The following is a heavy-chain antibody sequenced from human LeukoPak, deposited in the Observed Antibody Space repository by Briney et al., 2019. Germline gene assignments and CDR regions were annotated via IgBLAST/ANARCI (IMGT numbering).Heavy chain of an antibody. CDR1: GGTFSSYA. J-gene: IGHJ4*02. Sequence: SVKVSCKASGGTFSSYAIGWVRQAPGQGLEWMGGIIPIFGTANYAQKFQGRVTITADESTSTAYMELSSLRSEDTAVYYCAKDYSNYDPSYFDYWGQGTLVTVSS. D-gene: IGHD4-11*01. CDR2: IIPIFGTA. CDR3: AKDYSNYDPSYFDY. V-gene: IGHV1-69*13.